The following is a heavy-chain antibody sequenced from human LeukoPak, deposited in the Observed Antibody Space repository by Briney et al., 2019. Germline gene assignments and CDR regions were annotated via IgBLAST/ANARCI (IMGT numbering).Heavy chain of an antibody. CDR1: GFTFSSYW. V-gene: IGHV3-7*01. CDR3: ARDSYGDYAFDY. J-gene: IGHJ4*02. D-gene: IGHD4-17*01. Sequence: GGSLRLSCAASGFTFSSYWMSCGRQAPGKGLEWVANIKQDGSEKYYVDSVKGRFTISRDNAKNSLYLQMNRLRAEDTAVYYCARDSYGDYAFDYWGQGTLVTVSS. CDR2: IKQDGSEK.